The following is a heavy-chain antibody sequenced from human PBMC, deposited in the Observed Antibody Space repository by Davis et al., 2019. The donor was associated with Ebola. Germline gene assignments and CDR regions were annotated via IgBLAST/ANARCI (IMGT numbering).Heavy chain of an antibody. Sequence: GESLKISCAASGFTFSSYWMHWVHQAPGKGLVWVSRINSDGSSTSYADSVKGRFTISRDNAKNTLYLQMNSLRAEDTAVYYCAREREDIVVVPAAIIDSYYYYYGMDVWAKGPRSPSP. CDR3: AREREDIVVVPAAIIDSYYYYYGMDV. V-gene: IGHV3-74*01. CDR1: GFTFSSYW. D-gene: IGHD2-2*01. CDR2: INSDGSST. J-gene: IGHJ6*02.